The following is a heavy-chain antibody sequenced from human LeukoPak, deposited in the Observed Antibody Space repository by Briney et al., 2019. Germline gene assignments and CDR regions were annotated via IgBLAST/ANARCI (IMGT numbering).Heavy chain of an antibody. J-gene: IGHJ4*02. CDR2: ISGSGGST. V-gene: IGHV3-23*01. CDR3: AKGSLKCSSTSCPRY. Sequence: PGGSLRLSCAASGFTFSNAWLSWVRQAPGKGLEWVSAISGSGGSTYYADSVKGRFTISRDNSKNTLYLQMNSLRAEDTAVYYCAKGSLKCSSTSCPRYWGQGTLVTVSS. CDR1: GFTFSNAW. D-gene: IGHD2-2*01.